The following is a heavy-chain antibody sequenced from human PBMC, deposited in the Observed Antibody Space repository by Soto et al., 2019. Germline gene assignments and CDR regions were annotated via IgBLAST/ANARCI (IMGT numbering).Heavy chain of an antibody. CDR2: ISGSGGNT. CDR1: GFTFSSLP. V-gene: IGHV3-23*01. CDR3: AKSITARPFDY. Sequence: GGPLSLSCTASGFTFSSLPLSWFRQAPGKGLEWVSAISGSGGNTYYADSVKGRFTISRDNSKNTLYLQMNSLRAEDTAVYYCAKSITARPFDYWGQGALVTVSS. D-gene: IGHD6-6*01. J-gene: IGHJ4*02.